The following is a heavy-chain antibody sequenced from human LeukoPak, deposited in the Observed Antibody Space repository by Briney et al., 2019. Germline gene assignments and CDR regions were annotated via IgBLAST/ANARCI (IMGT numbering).Heavy chain of an antibody. CDR3: AKDIVDYGDYLGAFDI. CDR2: ISWNSGSI. J-gene: IGHJ3*02. D-gene: IGHD4-17*01. CDR1: GFTFDDYA. V-gene: IGHV3-9*01. Sequence: GRSLRLSCEASGFTFDDYAMHWVRQAPGKGLEWVSGISWNSGSIGYADSVKGRFTISRDNAKNSLYPQMNSLRAEDTALYYCAKDIVDYGDYLGAFDIWGQGTMVTVSS.